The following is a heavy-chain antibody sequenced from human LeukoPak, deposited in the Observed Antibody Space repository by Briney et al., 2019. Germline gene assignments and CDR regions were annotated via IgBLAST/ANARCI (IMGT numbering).Heavy chain of an antibody. CDR3: ARDGRFTSGWYVH. CDR2: ISADNGNT. Sequence: ASVKVSCKASGYTFVTYGISWVRQAPGQGLEWMGWISADNGNTHYAQKFQDRVTMTTDTSTSTAYMELTSLTADDTAVYYCARDGRFTSGWYVHGGQGTLVIVSS. J-gene: IGHJ5*02. D-gene: IGHD6-19*01. CDR1: GYTFVTYG. V-gene: IGHV1-18*01.